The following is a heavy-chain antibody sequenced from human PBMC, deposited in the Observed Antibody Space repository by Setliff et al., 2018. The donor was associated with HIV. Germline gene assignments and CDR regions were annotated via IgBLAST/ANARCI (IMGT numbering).Heavy chain of an antibody. J-gene: IGHJ4*02. CDR2: INPNSGAT. D-gene: IGHD2-15*01. CDR1: GYTFTGYY. Sequence: ASVKVSCKASGYTFTGYYVHWVRQAPGQRLEWMGRINPNSGATNYVQDFQGRVTMTRDTSINTVYMELTSLRSDDTAIYYCARSATFLEVGVAKWGPGTLVTVSS. CDR3: ARSATFLEVGVAK. V-gene: IGHV1-2*06.